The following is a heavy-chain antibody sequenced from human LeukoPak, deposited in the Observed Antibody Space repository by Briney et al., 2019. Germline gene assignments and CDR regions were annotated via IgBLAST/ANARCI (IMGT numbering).Heavy chain of an antibody. Sequence: ASVKVSCKASGGTFSSYAISWVRQAPGQGLEWMGGIIPIFGTANYAQEFQGRVTITTDESTSTAYMELSSLRSEDTAVYYCARGGAQHYYYYYMDVWGKGTTVTVSS. D-gene: IGHD5-12*01. V-gene: IGHV1-69*05. CDR1: GGTFSSYA. CDR3: ARGGAQHYYYYYMDV. CDR2: IIPIFGTA. J-gene: IGHJ6*03.